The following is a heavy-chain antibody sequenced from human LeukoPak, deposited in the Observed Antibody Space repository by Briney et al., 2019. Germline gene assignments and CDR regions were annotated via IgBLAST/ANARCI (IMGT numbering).Heavy chain of an antibody. V-gene: IGHV3-9*01. CDR3: ARSVGYYYDSSGFFPRNDAFDI. D-gene: IGHD3-22*01. Sequence: GGSLRLSCAASGFAFDNCAMHWVRQGPGKGLEWVSGISWNSGTIGYADSVKGRFTISRDNAKNSLYLQMNSLRAEDTAVYYCARSVGYYYDSSGFFPRNDAFDIWGQGTMVTVSS. J-gene: IGHJ3*02. CDR1: GFAFDNCA. CDR2: ISWNSGTI.